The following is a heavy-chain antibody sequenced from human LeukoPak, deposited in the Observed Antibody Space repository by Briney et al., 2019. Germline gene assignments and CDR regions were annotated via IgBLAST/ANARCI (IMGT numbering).Heavy chain of an antibody. CDR1: GGSISSYY. J-gene: IGHJ4*02. D-gene: IGHD2-15*01. CDR2: IYYSGST. Sequence: SETLSLTCTVSGGSISSYYWSWIRQPPGKGLEWIGYIYYSGSTNYNPSLKSRVTISVDTSKNQFSLKLSSVTAADTAVYYCARGYCSGGSCYRVGLDFDYWGQETLVTVSS. V-gene: IGHV4-59*01. CDR3: ARGYCSGGSCYRVGLDFDY.